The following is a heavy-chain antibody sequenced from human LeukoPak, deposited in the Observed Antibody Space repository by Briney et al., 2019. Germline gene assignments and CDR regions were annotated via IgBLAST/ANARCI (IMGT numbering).Heavy chain of an antibody. CDR2: INHSGST. Sequence: SETLSLTCAVYGGSFSGYYWSWIRQPPGKGLEWIGEINHSGSTNYNPSLKSRVTISVDTSKNQFSLKLSSVTAADTAVYYCARAPALYDFWSGTSRTYFDYWGQGTLVTVSS. CDR3: ARAPALYDFWSGTSRTYFDY. D-gene: IGHD3-3*01. J-gene: IGHJ4*02. CDR1: GGSFSGYY. V-gene: IGHV4-34*01.